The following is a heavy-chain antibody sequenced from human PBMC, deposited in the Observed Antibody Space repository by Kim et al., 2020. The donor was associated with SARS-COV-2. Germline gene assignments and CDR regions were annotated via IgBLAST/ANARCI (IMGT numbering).Heavy chain of an antibody. D-gene: IGHD3-10*01. Sequence: AASVKGRFTISRDNSKNTLYLQMNSLRAEDTAVYYCARDPGDGSGSYFDYWGQGTLVTVSS. CDR3: ARDPGDGSGSYFDY. V-gene: IGHV3-66*01. J-gene: IGHJ4*02.